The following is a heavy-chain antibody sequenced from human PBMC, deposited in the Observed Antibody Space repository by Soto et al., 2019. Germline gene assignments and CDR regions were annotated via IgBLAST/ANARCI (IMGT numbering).Heavy chain of an antibody. D-gene: IGHD4-17*01. Sequence: SSETLSLTCTVSGGSISSYYWSWIRQPPGKGLEWIGYIYYSGSTNYNPSLKSRVTISVDTSKNQFSLKLSSVTAADTAVYYCASTYDDYGDYFPYFQHWGQGTLVTVSS. CDR3: ASTYDDYGDYFPYFQH. CDR1: GGSISSYY. CDR2: IYYSGST. J-gene: IGHJ1*01. V-gene: IGHV4-59*01.